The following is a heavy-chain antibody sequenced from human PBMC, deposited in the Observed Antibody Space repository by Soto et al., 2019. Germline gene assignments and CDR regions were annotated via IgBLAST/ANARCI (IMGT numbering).Heavy chain of an antibody. D-gene: IGHD2-21*01. CDR3: ATWAIAVGGEGF. CDR2: ISSTGDLI. V-gene: IGHV3-48*02. J-gene: IGHJ4*02. CDR1: GFSVSDYS. Sequence: GSLRPSGTASGFSVSDYSVKWVRQAPGKGLEWISYISSTGDLILYADSVKGRFTIARDIAKNSLYLQMDSLRDEDSAVYYCATWAIAVGGEGFWGQGTLVTVSS.